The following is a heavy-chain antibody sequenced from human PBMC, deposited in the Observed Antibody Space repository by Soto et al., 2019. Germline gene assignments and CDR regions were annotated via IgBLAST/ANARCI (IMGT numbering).Heavy chain of an antibody. Sequence: SVKVSCKASGGTFSSYAISWVRQAPGQGLEWMGGIIPIFGTANYAQKFQGRVTITADKSTSTAYMELSSLRSEDTAVYYCARWRVRGYCSSTSCYYWFDPWGQGTLVTVYS. CDR3: ARWRVRGYCSSTSCYYWFDP. V-gene: IGHV1-69*06. CDR1: GGTFSSYA. D-gene: IGHD2-2*01. J-gene: IGHJ5*02. CDR2: IIPIFGTA.